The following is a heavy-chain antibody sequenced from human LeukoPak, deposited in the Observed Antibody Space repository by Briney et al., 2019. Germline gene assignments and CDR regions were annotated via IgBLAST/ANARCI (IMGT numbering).Heavy chain of an antibody. V-gene: IGHV4-59*08. J-gene: IGHJ4*02. CDR1: GGSISDYF. CDR2: IYDSGST. CDR3: ARLGRDGYNEEWLFFDY. Sequence: SETLSLTCTVSGGSISDYFWTWIRQPPGKGLEWIGYIYDSGSTHFNPSLKSRVTISVDTSKNQFSLKLSSVTAADTAVYYCARLGRDGYNEEWLFFDYWGQGTLVTVSS. D-gene: IGHD5-24*01.